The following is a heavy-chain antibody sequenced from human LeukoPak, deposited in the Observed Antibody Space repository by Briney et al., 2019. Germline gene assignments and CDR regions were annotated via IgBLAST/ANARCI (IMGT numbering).Heavy chain of an antibody. CDR1: GFTVSTNY. V-gene: IGHV3-66*01. J-gene: IGHJ4*02. D-gene: IGHD3/OR15-3a*01. CDR3: ARDLAC. CDR2: TNSGGST. Sequence: GGSLRLSCAASGFTVSTNYMSWVRQAPGKGLEWVSFTNSGGSTDYADSVKGRFTISRDDPKNTLYLQMNSLRVEDTAVYYCARDLACWGQGTLVTVSS.